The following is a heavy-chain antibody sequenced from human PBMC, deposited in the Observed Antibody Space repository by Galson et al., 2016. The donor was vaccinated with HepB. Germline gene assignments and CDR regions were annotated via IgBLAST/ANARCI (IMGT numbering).Heavy chain of an antibody. D-gene: IGHD3-16*01. V-gene: IGHV5-51*01. J-gene: IGHJ4*02. CDR2: VYPGDSNT. Sequence: QSGAEVKKPGESLKISCKGSGSNFSTSWIGWVRQMPGKGLEWMGMVYPGDSNTRYSPSFQGQVTISADKSIRTAYLQWSSLKASDTAMYYCARQGDGWYYSDYWGQGTLVSVSS. CDR1: GSNFSTSW. CDR3: ARQGDGWYYSDY.